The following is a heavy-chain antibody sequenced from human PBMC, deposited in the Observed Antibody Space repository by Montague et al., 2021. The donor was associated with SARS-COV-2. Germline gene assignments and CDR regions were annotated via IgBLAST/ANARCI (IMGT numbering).Heavy chain of an antibody. D-gene: IGHD3-22*01. J-gene: IGHJ6*03. CDR2: INNSGST. V-gene: IGHV4-34*01. Sequence: SETLSLTCAVYGGSFSGHYWSWIRQPPGKGLEWIGEINNSGSTNXNPSLKGRVTISVDTSKNQFSLKLHSVTAADTAVYYCARGRIEVSMIVVVLTGASYYMDVWGKGTTVTVSS. CDR3: ARGRIEVSMIVVVLTGASYYMDV. CDR1: GGSFSGHY.